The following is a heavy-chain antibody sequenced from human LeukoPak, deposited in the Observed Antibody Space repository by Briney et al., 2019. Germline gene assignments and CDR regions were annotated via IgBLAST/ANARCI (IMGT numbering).Heavy chain of an antibody. CDR2: ISYDGSNK. CDR1: GFTFSSYG. V-gene: IGHV3-30*18. J-gene: IGHJ4*02. CDR3: AKDRGSSIFDY. Sequence: VQPGRSLRLSCAASGFTFSSYGMHWVRQAPGKGLEWVAVISYDGSNKYYADSVKGRFTISRDNSKNTLYLQMNSLRAEDTAVHYCAKDRGSSIFDYWGQGTLVTVSS. D-gene: IGHD6-6*01.